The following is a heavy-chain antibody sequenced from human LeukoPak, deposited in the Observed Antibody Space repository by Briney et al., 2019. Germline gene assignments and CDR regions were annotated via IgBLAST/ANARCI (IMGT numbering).Heavy chain of an antibody. J-gene: IGHJ4*02. CDR3: ARMNCVSSGWGAPFDY. CDR2: IRSGGTNS. V-gene: IGHV3-48*04. CDR1: GFTFSSFS. Sequence: GSLRLSCAASGFTFSSFSMNWVRQAPGKGLEWVSYIRSGGTNSDYTGSVKGRFTISRDNAKNSLYLQMNSLRAEDTAVYYCARMNCVSSGWGAPFDYWGQGTLVTVSS. D-gene: IGHD3-16*01.